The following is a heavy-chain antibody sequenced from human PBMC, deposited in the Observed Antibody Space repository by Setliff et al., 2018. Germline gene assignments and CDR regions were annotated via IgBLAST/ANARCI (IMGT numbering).Heavy chain of an antibody. CDR1: GFTFSSFA. CDR3: VRDGAGAFDY. CDR2: INVGGTNT. V-gene: IGHV3-23*01. Sequence: GGSLRLSCAASGFTFSSFAMSWVRQAPGKRLEWVSIINVGGTNTYYRDSVKGRFTISRDNSKSTLYLQMNSLRAEDTAIYYCVRDGAGAFDYWGQGTLVTVSS. J-gene: IGHJ4*02. D-gene: IGHD1-26*01.